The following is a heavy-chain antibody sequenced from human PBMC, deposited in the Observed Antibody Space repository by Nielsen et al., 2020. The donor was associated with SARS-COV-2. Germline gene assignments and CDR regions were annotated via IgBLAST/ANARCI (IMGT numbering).Heavy chain of an antibody. CDR3: AGDIAAGVVDY. V-gene: IGHV4-4*07. CDR1: GGSLNNYY. Sequence: SETLSLTCTVSGGSLNNYYWTWVRQPAGKGLEWIGRIYASGSTDYNPYLRSRVSISIDTSKNQFSLKVTSVTAADTAVYYCAGDIAAGVVDYWGQGTLVTVSS. J-gene: IGHJ4*02. CDR2: IYASGST. D-gene: IGHD6-13*01.